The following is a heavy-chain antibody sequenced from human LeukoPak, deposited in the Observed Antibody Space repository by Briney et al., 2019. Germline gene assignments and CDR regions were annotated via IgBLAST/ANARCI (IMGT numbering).Heavy chain of an antibody. Sequence: GGSLRLSCASSGFTFTSFWMSWVRQTPGKGLEWVANINEDGSGQYYVDSVKGRFTISRDNAKNTLYMQMNSLRAEDTAVYYCARGVYEEDVNYWGQGTLVTVSS. V-gene: IGHV3-7*02. CDR2: INEDGSGQ. D-gene: IGHD6-13*01. J-gene: IGHJ4*02. CDR3: ARGVYEEDVNY. CDR1: GFTFTSFW.